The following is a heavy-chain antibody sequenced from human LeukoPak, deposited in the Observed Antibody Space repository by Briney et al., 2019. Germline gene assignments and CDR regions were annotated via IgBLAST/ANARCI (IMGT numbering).Heavy chain of an antibody. CDR2: IKSKTDGGTT. CDR3: TTDGILWFGELPRPFNY. V-gene: IGHV3-15*01. CDR1: GFTFSNAW. Sequence: GGSLRLSCAASGFTFSNAWMSWVRQAPGKGLEWVGRIKSKTDGGTTDYAAPVKGRFTISRDDSKNTLYLQMNSLKTEDTAVYYCTTDGILWFGELPRPFNYWGQGTLVTVSS. D-gene: IGHD3-10*01. J-gene: IGHJ4*02.